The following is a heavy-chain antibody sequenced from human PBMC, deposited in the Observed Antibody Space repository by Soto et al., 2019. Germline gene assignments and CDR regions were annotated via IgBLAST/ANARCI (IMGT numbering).Heavy chain of an antibody. CDR2: INWNGGST. D-gene: IGHD3-10*01. Sequence: PGGSLRLSCGASGFTFGDYGMSWVRQAPWKGLEWVSGINWNGGSTGYADSVKGRFTISRDNAKNSLYLQMNSLRAEDTALYYCAREVVYYGSGSYYVDYWXQGTLVTVSS. CDR3: AREVVYYGSGSYYVDY. J-gene: IGHJ4*02. CDR1: GFTFGDYG. V-gene: IGHV3-20*04.